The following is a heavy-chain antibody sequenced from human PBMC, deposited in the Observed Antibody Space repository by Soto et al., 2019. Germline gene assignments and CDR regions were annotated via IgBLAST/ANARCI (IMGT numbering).Heavy chain of an antibody. V-gene: IGHV4-39*01. J-gene: IGHJ6*02. CDR2: IYYTGNT. CDR1: GDSSVSSSSYY. Sequence: SETLSLTCTVSGDSSVSSSSYYWGWIRQPPGKGLEWIGSIYYTGNTFYSPSFRSRLTISVDTSKSQFSLKLRSVTAADTATYYCASEVSSTDGMDVWGQGTTVTGSS. CDR3: ASEVSSTDGMDV. D-gene: IGHD2-15*01.